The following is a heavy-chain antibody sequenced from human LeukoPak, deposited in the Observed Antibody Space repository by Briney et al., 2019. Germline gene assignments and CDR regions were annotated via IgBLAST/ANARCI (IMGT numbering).Heavy chain of an antibody. Sequence: GRSLRLSCAASGFTFSSYGMHWVRQAPGKGLEWVAVIWYDGSNKYYADSVKGRFTISRDNSKNTLYLQMNSLRAEDTAVYYCAREVGATERDDYWGQGTLVTVSS. V-gene: IGHV3-33*01. CDR2: IWYDGSNK. CDR3: AREVGATERDDY. J-gene: IGHJ4*02. D-gene: IGHD1-26*01. CDR1: GFTFSSYG.